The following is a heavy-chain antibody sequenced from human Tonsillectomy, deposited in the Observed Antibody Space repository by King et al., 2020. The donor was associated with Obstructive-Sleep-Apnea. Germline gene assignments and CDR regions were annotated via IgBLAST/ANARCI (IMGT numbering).Heavy chain of an antibody. CDR3: VRDGGYWLSDY. J-gene: IGHJ4*02. V-gene: IGHV4-39*07. CDR1: GGSIDINNYY. CDR2: VDYTGAS. D-gene: IGHD3-16*01. Sequence: QLQESGPGLVKPSETLSLTCTVSGGSIDINNYYWGWVRQSPEKGLEWIGSVDYTGASHYNPSLMSRLTMSKDTSKNQFSLKLTSVTAADTAVYYCVRDGGYWLSDYWGQGTLVTVSS.